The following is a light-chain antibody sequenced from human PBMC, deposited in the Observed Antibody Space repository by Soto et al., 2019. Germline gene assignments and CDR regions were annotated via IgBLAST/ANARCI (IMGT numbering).Light chain of an antibody. V-gene: IGLV2-23*01. CDR2: EGS. J-gene: IGLJ3*02. CDR3: CSYATSRTLV. CDR1: SSDVGSYNL. Sequence: QSALTQTASVSASPGQSITISCSGTSSDVGSYNLVSWYQHYPGKAPKLIIYEGSRRPSGVSDRFSGSKSGNTASLRISGLQAEDEADYYCCSYATSRTLVFGGGTKVTVL.